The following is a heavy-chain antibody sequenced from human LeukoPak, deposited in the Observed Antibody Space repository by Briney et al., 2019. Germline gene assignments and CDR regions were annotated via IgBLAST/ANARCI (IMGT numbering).Heavy chain of an antibody. V-gene: IGHV1-18*01. CDR2: ISAYNGNT. Sequence: ASVKVSCKASGYTFTSYGISWVRQAPGQGLEWMGWISAYNGNTNYAQKLQGRVTMTTDTSTSTAYMELRSLRSDDTAVYYCAREGGYYGSSGYPTDYWGQGTLVTVSS. CDR3: AREGGYYGSSGYPTDY. J-gene: IGHJ4*02. D-gene: IGHD3-22*01. CDR1: GYTFTSYG.